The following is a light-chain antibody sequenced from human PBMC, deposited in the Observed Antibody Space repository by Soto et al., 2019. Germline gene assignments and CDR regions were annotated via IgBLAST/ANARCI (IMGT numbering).Light chain of an antibody. CDR3: QQYGSAPRKT. V-gene: IGKV3-20*01. CDR1: QSVSSSY. Sequence: EIVLTQSPGTLSLSPGERATLSCRASQSVSSSYLAWYQQKPGQAPRLLIFGASSRATGIPDRFSGSGSGTDFTLTISRLEPEDVAVYYCQQYGSAPRKTFGQGTKLEIK. CDR2: GAS. J-gene: IGKJ2*01.